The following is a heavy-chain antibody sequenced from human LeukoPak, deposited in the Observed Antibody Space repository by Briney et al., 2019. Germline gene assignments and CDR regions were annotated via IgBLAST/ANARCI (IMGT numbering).Heavy chain of an antibody. CDR2: INPNSGGT. CDR1: GYTFTGYY. J-gene: IGHJ4*02. D-gene: IGHD2-8*02. CDR3: ARGLPGVLGAPLYLDN. V-gene: IGHV1-2*02. Sequence: ASVKVSCKASGYTFTGYYMHWVRQAPGQGLEWMGWINPNSGGTNYAQKFQGRVTMTRDTSISTAYMELSRLRSEDTAVYYCARGLPGVLGAPLYLDNWGQGTLVTVSS.